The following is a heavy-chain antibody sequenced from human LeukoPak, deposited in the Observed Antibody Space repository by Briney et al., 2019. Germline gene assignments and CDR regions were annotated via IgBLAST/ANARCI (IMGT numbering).Heavy chain of an antibody. D-gene: IGHD1-26*01. V-gene: IGHV1-8*01. J-gene: IGHJ5*02. CDR3: AIGAYIVGATTRWFDT. CDR2: MNPNSGNP. CDR1: GYTFTSYD. Sequence: ASVKVSCKASGYTFTSYDINWVRQATGQGLEWMGWMNPNSGNPGYAQKFQGRVTMTRNTSISTAYMELSSLRSEDTAVYYCAIGAYIVGATTRWFDTWGQGTLVTVSS.